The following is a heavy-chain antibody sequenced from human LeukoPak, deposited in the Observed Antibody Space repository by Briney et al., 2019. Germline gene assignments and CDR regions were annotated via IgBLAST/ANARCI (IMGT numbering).Heavy chain of an antibody. CDR1: GGSISNYY. Sequence: PSETLSLTCTVSGGSISNYYWGWIRQPPGKGLEWIGNIYYTGSTYYNPSLKSRVTISVDTSKNQFSLKLSSVTAADTAVYYCARVSYSGHYYYYYYYMDVWGKGTTVTVSS. D-gene: IGHD1-26*01. CDR2: IYYTGST. J-gene: IGHJ6*03. V-gene: IGHV4-39*07. CDR3: ARVSYSGHYYYYYYYMDV.